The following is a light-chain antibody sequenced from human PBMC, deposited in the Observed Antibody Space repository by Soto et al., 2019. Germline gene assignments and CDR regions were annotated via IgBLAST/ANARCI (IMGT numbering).Light chain of an antibody. CDR1: QSISNY. J-gene: IGKJ1*01. Sequence: DIQMTQSPSSLSASVGDRVTISCRASQSISNYLNWYQQKPGTATKLLIYAASSLQSGVPSRFSGSGSGTDFTLTISSLQIEDFATYFCQQSDSTPQTFGQGTKVEIK. CDR2: AAS. V-gene: IGKV1-39*01. CDR3: QQSDSTPQT.